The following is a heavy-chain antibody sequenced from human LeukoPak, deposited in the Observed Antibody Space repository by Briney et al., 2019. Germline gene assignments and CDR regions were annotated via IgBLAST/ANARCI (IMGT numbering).Heavy chain of an antibody. J-gene: IGHJ5*02. CDR1: GGTFSSYA. CDR2: ISAYNGNT. CDR3: ARAYVKYYYGSGSVNWFDP. D-gene: IGHD3-10*01. V-gene: IGHV1-18*01. Sequence: ASVKVSCKASGGTFSSYAISWVRQAPGQGLEWMGWISAYNGNTNYAQKLQGRVTMTTDTSTSTAYMELRSLRSDDTAVYYCARAYVKYYYGSGSVNWFDPWGQGTLVTVSS.